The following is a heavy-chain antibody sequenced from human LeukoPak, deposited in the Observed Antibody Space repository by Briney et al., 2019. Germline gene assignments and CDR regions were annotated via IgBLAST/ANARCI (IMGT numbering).Heavy chain of an antibody. Sequence: SETLSLTCAVYGGSFTDYYWVWVRQTPGKGLEWIGEINHSGSTNYNPSLKSRLTISVDTSRNQFSLMLTSLTAADTAVYYCARRGSWKARWFDPWGQGTLVIVSS. CDR1: GGSFTDYY. J-gene: IGHJ5*02. CDR2: INHSGST. D-gene: IGHD3-10*01. CDR3: ARRGSWKARWFDP. V-gene: IGHV4-34*01.